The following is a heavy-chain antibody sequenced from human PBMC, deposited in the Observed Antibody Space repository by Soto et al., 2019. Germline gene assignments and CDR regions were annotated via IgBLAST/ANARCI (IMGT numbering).Heavy chain of an antibody. CDR3: ARLKWDLLTAGFDI. Sequence: PSETRCITCSFSVDSIGTYYWTWIRQPPGKGLEWIAYMYYRGSINYNPSRKSRVTISVDTSKNQFSLKLRSVTAADTAIYYRARLKWDLLTAGFDIWGQGTLVTVSS. D-gene: IGHD1-26*01. CDR1: VDSIGTYY. J-gene: IGHJ3*02. V-gene: IGHV4-59*01. CDR2: MYYRGSI.